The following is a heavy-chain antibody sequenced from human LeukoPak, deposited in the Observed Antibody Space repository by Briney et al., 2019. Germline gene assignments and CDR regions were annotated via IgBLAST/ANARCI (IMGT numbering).Heavy chain of an antibody. CDR3: ARDPYGSSWYVEDY. CDR1: GGSISSYY. V-gene: IGHV4-4*07. J-gene: IGHJ4*02. Sequence: SETLSLTCTVSGGSISSYYWSWIRQPAGKGLEWIGRIYTSGSTNYNPSLKSRVTMSVDTSKNQFSLKLSSVTAADTAVYYCARDPYGSSWYVEDYWGQGTLVTVSS. D-gene: IGHD6-13*01. CDR2: IYTSGST.